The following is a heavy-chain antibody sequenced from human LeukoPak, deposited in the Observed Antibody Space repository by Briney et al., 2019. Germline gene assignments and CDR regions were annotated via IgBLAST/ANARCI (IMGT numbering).Heavy chain of an antibody. CDR3: ARIGLVGARGTTGPGY. CDR2: IQYDGSNK. D-gene: IGHD1-26*01. Sequence: GGSLRLSCAASGFTFNSYAMHWVRQAPGKGLEWVAFIQYDGSNKYYVDSVKGRFTVSRDNSKNTLYLQMNSLRAEDTAVYYCARIGLVGARGTTGPGYWGQGTLVTVSS. V-gene: IGHV3-30*02. J-gene: IGHJ4*02. CDR1: GFTFNSYA.